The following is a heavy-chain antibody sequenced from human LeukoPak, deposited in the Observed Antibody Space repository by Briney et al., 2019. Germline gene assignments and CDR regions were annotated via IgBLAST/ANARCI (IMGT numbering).Heavy chain of an antibody. CDR3: ARGDYDILTGPSPYYFDY. V-gene: IGHV3-23*01. CDR1: GFTFSTYV. D-gene: IGHD3-9*01. J-gene: IGHJ4*02. CDR2: IGGSGGSP. Sequence: GGSLRLSCAASGFTFSTYVMTWVRQAPGKGLEWVSSIGGSGGSPYHGNSVKGRFSISRDNSKNTLYLQMNSLRDEDTAVYYCARGDYDILTGPSPYYFDYWGQGTLVTVPS.